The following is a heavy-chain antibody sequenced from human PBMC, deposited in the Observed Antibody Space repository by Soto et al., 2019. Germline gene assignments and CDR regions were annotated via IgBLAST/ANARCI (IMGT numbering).Heavy chain of an antibody. D-gene: IGHD2-8*02. Sequence: SETLSLTCSVSGGSISGSYWSWIRQSPGKGLEWLGYVYYTGSTNYSPSLRSRVSISVDTSKNEFSLRLSSVTAADTAVYFCARSVAVTGAHIDYWGQGTKVTVSS. V-gene: IGHV4-59*01. CDR1: GGSISGSY. J-gene: IGHJ4*02. CDR3: ARSVAVTGAHIDY. CDR2: VYYTGST.